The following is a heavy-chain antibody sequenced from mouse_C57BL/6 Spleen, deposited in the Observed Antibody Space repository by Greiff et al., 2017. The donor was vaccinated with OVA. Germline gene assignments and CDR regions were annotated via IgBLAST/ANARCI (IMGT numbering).Heavy chain of an antibody. Sequence: QVQLQQSGPELVKPGASVKLSCKASGYTFTSYDLNWVKQRPGQGLEWIGWIYPRDGSTKYNEKFKGKATLTVDTSSSTSYIELHSLTSEASAVYFCASQVTGAMDYWGQGTSVTVSS. D-gene: IGHD2-2*01. CDR3: ASQVTGAMDY. CDR2: IYPRDGST. V-gene: IGHV1-85*01. CDR1: GYTFTSYD. J-gene: IGHJ4*01.